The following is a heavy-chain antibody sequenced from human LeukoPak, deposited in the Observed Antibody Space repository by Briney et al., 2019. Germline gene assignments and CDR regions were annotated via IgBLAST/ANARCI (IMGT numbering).Heavy chain of an antibody. J-gene: IGHJ6*02. CDR3: ARGRRLGGPSYRRYYYYGMDV. Sequence: SETLSLTCAVYGGSFSGYYWSWIRQPPGKGLEWIGEINHSGSANYNPSLKSRVTISVDTSKNQFSLKLSSVTAADTAVYYCARGRRLGGPSYRRYYYYGMDVWGQGTTVTVSS. V-gene: IGHV4-34*01. D-gene: IGHD3-16*01. CDR2: INHSGSA. CDR1: GGSFSGYY.